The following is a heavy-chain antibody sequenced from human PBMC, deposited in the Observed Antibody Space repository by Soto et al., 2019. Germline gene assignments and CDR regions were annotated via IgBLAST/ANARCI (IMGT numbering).Heavy chain of an antibody. CDR2: IWYDGSNK. Sequence: GGSLRLSCAASGFTFSSYGMHWVRQAPGKGLEWVAVIWYDGSNKYYADSVKGRFTISRDNSKNTLYLQMNSLRAEDTAVYYCAREGGYKWNYQSFDFDYWGQGTLVTVSS. CDR3: AREGGYKWNYQSFDFDY. V-gene: IGHV3-33*01. J-gene: IGHJ4*02. D-gene: IGHD1-7*01. CDR1: GFTFSSYG.